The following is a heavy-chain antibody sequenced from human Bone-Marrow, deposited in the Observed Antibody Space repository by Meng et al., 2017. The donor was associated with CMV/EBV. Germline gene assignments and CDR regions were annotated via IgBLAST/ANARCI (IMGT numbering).Heavy chain of an antibody. CDR2: INPNSGGT. CDR3: ARDQGRRGSLRFDY. V-gene: IGHV1-2*02. D-gene: IGHD1-26*01. Sequence: ASVKVSCKASGYTFTGYYMHWVRQAPGQGLEWMGWINPNSGGTNYAQKFQGRVTMTRDTSISTAYMELSRLRSDDTAVYYCARDQGRRGSLRFDYWGQGTLVTVSS. CDR1: GYTFTGYY. J-gene: IGHJ4*02.